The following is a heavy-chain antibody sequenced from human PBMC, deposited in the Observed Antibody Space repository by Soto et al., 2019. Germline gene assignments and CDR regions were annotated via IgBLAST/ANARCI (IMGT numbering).Heavy chain of an antibody. D-gene: IGHD3-16*01. CDR1: GGSISSSNYY. CDR3: ASPTLGAFDM. V-gene: IGHV4-39*01. Sequence: SETLSLTCTVSGGSISSSNYYWGWIRQPPGKGLEWIGSIYYSGSTSYNSSLKSRVTISVDTSKNQFSLRLSSVTAADTAVYYCASPTLGAFDMWGQGTMVTVPS. CDR2: IYYSGST. J-gene: IGHJ3*02.